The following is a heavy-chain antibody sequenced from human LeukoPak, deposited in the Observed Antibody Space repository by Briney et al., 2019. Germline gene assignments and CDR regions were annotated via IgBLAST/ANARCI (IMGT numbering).Heavy chain of an antibody. D-gene: IGHD1-26*01. CDR2: IYSGGST. CDR1: GFTVSSNY. J-gene: IGHJ1*01. CDR3: ASHGGSYYPTGEYFQH. Sequence: PGGALRLSCAASGFTVSSNYMSWVRQAPGKGLEWVSVIYSGGSTYYADSVKGRFTISRDNSKNTLYLQMNSLRAEDTAVYYCASHGGSYYPTGEYFQHWGQGTLVTVSS. V-gene: IGHV3-53*01.